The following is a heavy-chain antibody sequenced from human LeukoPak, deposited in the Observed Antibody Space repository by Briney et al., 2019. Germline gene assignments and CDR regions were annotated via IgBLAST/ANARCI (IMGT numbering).Heavy chain of an antibody. J-gene: IGHJ5*02. CDR2: ISAYNGNT. V-gene: IGHV1-18*01. CDR3: ARDLAARWGPYNWFDP. CDR1: GYTFTSYG. Sequence: ASVKVSCKASGYTFTSYGISWVRQAPGQGLEWMGWISAYNGNTNYALKLQGRVTMTTDTSTSTAYMELRSLRSDDTAVYYCARDLAARWGPYNWFDPWGQGTLVTVSS. D-gene: IGHD6-6*01.